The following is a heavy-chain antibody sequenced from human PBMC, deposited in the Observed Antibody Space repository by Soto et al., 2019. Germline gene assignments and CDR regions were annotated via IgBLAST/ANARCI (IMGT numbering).Heavy chain of an antibody. CDR3: AKDSRGSTVAWGFYFDY. CDR2: ISWDGGST. Sequence: ESGGVVVQPGGSLRLSCAASGFTFDDYTMHWVRQAPGKGLEWVSLISWDGGSTYYADSVKGRFTISRDNSKNSLYLQMNSLRTEDTALYYCAKDSRGSTVAWGFYFDYWGQGTLVTVSS. D-gene: IGHD4-17*01. CDR1: GFTFDDYT. V-gene: IGHV3-43*01. J-gene: IGHJ4*02.